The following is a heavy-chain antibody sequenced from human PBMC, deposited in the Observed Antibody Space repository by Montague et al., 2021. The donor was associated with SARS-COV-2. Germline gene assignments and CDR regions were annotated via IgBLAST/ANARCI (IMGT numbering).Heavy chain of an antibody. V-gene: IGHV4-34*01. D-gene: IGHD3-10*01. J-gene: IGHJ6*02. CDR1: GGSLSGYY. CDR3: ASGIYPSGSYYNRYYYGLNI. CDR2: INHSANT. Sequence: SQTLSLTCAVYGGSLSGYYWSWIRQPPEKGLEWIGEINHSANTKYNPSLKGPVTISIDTSKNQFYLKMTSVTAADTATYYCASGIYPSGSYYNRYYYGLNIWGPGTTVIVSS.